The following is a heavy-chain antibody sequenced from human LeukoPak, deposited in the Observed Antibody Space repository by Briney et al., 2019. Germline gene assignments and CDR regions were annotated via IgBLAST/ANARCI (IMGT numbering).Heavy chain of an antibody. D-gene: IGHD3-10*01. J-gene: IGHJ3*02. V-gene: IGHV1-46*01. CDR3: ARLITMAFDAFDI. CDR2: INPSGGST. CDR1: GYTFTSYY. Sequence: ASVKVSCKASGYTFTSYYMHWVRQAPGQGLEWMGIINPSGGSTSYAQKFQGRVTMTRDTSTSTVYMELSSLRSDDTAVYYCARLITMAFDAFDIWGQGTMVTVSS.